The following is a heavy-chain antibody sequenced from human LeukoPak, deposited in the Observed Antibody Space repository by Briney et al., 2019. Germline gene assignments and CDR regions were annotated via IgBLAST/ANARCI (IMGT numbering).Heavy chain of an antibody. CDR3: AIMGSAYGNAFDV. CDR1: GGSVNSHF. CDR2: YYYGGST. D-gene: IGHD1-1*01. Sequence: SETLSLTCAVSGGSVNSHFCSWVRHSPGKELEWIGYYYYGGSTLYNPSLSSRVTIPVDTSKNHFSLRLNSVTAADTGVYYCAIMGSAYGNAFDVWGQGTMVTVSP. V-gene: IGHV4-59*02. J-gene: IGHJ3*01.